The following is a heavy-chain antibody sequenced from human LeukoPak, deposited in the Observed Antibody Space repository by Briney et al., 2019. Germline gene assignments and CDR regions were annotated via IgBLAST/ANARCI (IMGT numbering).Heavy chain of an antibody. V-gene: IGHV3-48*01. Sequence: PGGSLRLSCAASGFTFSSYSMNWVRQAPGKGLEWVSYISSSSSTIYYADSVKGRFTISRDNAKNSLYLQMNSLRAEDTAVYYCARVNEDIVATTTGSDYWGQGTLVTVSS. CDR3: ARVNEDIVATTTGSDY. CDR2: ISSSSSTI. J-gene: IGHJ4*02. CDR1: GFTFSSYS. D-gene: IGHD5-12*01.